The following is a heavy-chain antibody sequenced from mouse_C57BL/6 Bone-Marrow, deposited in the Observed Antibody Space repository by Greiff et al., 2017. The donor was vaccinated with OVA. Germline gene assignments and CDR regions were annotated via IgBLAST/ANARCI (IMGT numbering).Heavy chain of an antibody. CDR2: IRNKANGYTT. Sequence: DVKLVESGGGLVQPGASLRLSCAASGFTFTDYYMSWVRQPPGKAPEWLALIRNKANGYTTEYTASVKGPFTIARDNSQNILYLQMNTLSAEDSATYYCVKATVEGYYFDYWGQGTTLTVSS. J-gene: IGHJ2*01. D-gene: IGHD1-1*01. CDR3: VKATVEGYYFDY. V-gene: IGHV7-4*01. CDR1: GFTFTDYY.